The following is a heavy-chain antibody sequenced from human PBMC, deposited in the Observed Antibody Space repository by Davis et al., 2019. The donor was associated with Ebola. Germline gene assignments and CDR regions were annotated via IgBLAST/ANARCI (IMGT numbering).Heavy chain of an antibody. V-gene: IGHV3-48*03. D-gene: IGHD2/OR15-2a*01. J-gene: IGHJ4*02. CDR1: GFTFSSYD. Sequence: PGGSLRLSCAASGFTFSSYDMNWVRQAPGKGLEWVSFIRTGYTTTVYYAESVKGRFTGSRDNAKNSLYLQLNSLRADDTAVYYCARGQNVFRHWGQGTPVTVSS. CDR2: IRTGYTTTV. CDR3: ARGQNVFRH.